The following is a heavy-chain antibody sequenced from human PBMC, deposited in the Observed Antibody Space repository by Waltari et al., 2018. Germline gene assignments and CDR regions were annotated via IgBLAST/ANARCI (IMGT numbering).Heavy chain of an antibody. V-gene: IGHV1-2*06. CDR1: GYIFTDYY. CDR3: VRGSGGYSWFDP. J-gene: IGHJ5*02. CDR2: FNPCSGGT. D-gene: IGHD3-10*01. Sequence: QVQLVQSGAEVKKPGASVKVSCKASGYIFTDYYIHWVRQAPGRGLEWVGRFNPCSGGTNYAQKFQGRVTMTTDTSITTAYMELSRLTSDDTALYYCVRGSGGYSWFDPWGQGTLLTVSS.